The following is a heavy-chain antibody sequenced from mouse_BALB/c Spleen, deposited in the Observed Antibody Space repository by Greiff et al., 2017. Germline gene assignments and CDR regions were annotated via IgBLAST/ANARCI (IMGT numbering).Heavy chain of an antibody. J-gene: IGHJ1*01. V-gene: IGHV1S137*01. Sequence: VQLLQSGAELVRPGVSVKISCKGSGFTFTDYAMHWVQQSHAKSLEWIGVISTYYGDASYNQKLQGKATMTVDKSSSTAYMELARLTSEDSAIYYCTRSEGPYYYGSSDWYFDVWGAGTTVTVSS. D-gene: IGHD1-1*01. CDR1: GFTFTDYA. CDR2: ISTYYGDA. CDR3: TRSEGPYYYGSSDWYFDV.